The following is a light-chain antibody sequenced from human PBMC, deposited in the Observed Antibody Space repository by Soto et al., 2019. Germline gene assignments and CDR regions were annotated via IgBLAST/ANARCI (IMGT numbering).Light chain of an antibody. CDR1: SSDVGGYNY. J-gene: IGLJ2*01. CDR3: KSCAPINNSV. Sequence: QSVLTQPASVSGSPVQSIASSCTGTSSDVGGYNYVSWYQQHPGKAPKLMIYEVSNRPSGVSNRFSGSKSGNTASLTISALQAEDEADYYIKSCAPINNSVFG. CDR2: EVS. V-gene: IGLV2-14*01.